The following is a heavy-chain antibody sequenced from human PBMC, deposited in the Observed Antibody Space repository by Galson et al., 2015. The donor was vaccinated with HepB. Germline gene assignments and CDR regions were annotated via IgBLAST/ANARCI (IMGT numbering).Heavy chain of an antibody. CDR1: GLSFDSYA. D-gene: IGHD3-10*01. CDR2: ISYDGGTT. CDR3: AYGSGSYFLDN. J-gene: IGHJ4*02. Sequence: SLRLSCAPSGLSFDSYAMHWVRQAPGKGLEWMAVISYDGGTTFHADSVKGRFTISRDNSGKTLYLQMNSLRSDDTAIYYCAYGSGSYFLDNWAQGTLVTVSS. V-gene: IGHV3-30*14.